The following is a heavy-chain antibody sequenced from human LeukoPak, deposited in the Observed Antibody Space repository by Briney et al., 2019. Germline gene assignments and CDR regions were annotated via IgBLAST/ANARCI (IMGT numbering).Heavy chain of an antibody. CDR3: ARDHPDIVVVPSPGDY. D-gene: IGHD2-2*01. Sequence: ASVKVSCKASGYSFTGYYMHWVRQAPGQGLEWMGWINPNSGGTNYAQKFQGGVTMTRDTSISTAYMELSRLRSDDTAIYYCARDHPDIVVVPSPGDYWGQGTLVTVSS. CDR1: GYSFTGYY. CDR2: INPNSGGT. V-gene: IGHV1-2*02. J-gene: IGHJ4*02.